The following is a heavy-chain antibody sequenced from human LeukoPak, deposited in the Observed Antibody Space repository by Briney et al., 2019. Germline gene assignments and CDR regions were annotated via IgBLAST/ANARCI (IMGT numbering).Heavy chain of an antibody. V-gene: IGHV3-11*05. D-gene: IGHD6-19*01. CDR1: GFTFSDYY. Sequence: GGSLRLACAVSGFTFSDYYMSWIRQAPGKGLEWVSYISSSSSYTNYADSVKGRFTISRDNAKNSLYLQMNSLRAEDTAVYYCARDFRGVWPGIAVARWGYSFDYWGQGTLVTVSS. CDR2: ISSSSSYT. J-gene: IGHJ4*02. CDR3: ARDFRGVWPGIAVARWGYSFDY.